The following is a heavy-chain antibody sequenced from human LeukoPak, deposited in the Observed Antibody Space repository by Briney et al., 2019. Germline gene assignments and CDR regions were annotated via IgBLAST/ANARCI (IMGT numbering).Heavy chain of an antibody. CDR3: ARGKTRYFDWLSDLNY. V-gene: IGHV3-23*01. Sequence: GGSLRLSCAASGFTFSNYAMTWVRQAPGKGLEWVSAMSGSVGDTYYADSVKGRFTISRGNSKNTLYLQMNSLRAEDTAVYYCARGKTRYFDWLSDLNYWGQGTLVTVSS. CDR1: GFTFSNYA. J-gene: IGHJ4*02. D-gene: IGHD3-9*01. CDR2: MSGSVGDT.